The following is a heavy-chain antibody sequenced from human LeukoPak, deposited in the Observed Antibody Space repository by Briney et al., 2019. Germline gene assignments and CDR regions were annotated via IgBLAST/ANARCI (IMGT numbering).Heavy chain of an antibody. D-gene: IGHD3-22*01. CDR1: GFIFSSYG. Sequence: PGGTLRLSCAASGFIFSSYGMHWVRQAPGKGLEWVAFLRSDGTEKYYADSVKGRFTISRDNSKNTLYLQMSSLRAEDTAVYYCAKHDSGSYYWGQGTLVTV. J-gene: IGHJ4*02. CDR3: AKHDSGSYY. CDR2: LRSDGTEK. V-gene: IGHV3-30*02.